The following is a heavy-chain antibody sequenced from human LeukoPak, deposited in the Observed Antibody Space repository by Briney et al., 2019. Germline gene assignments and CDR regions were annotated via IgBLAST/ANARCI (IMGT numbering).Heavy chain of an antibody. V-gene: IGHV3-7*01. J-gene: IGHJ4*02. D-gene: IGHD3-10*01. CDR1: GFTFSSYW. CDR3: ARDSYYYGSGSYYFDY. Sequence: GGSLRLSCAASGFTFSSYWMSWVRQAPGTGLERVANIKQDGREKYYVDSVKGRFTISRDNAKNSLYLQMNSLRAEDTAVYYCARDSYYYGSGSYYFDYWGQGTLVTVSS. CDR2: IKQDGREK.